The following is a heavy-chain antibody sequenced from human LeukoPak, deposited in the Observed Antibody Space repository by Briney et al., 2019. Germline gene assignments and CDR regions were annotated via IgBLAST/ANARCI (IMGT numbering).Heavy chain of an antibody. V-gene: IGHV1-46*01. D-gene: IGHD2-2*01. CDR2: INPSGGST. J-gene: IGHJ5*02. CDR3: ARGVVPAAILSWFDP. Sequence: ASVKVSCEASGYTFTSYYMHWVRQAPGQGLEWMGIINPSGGSTSYAQKFQGRVTMTRDMSTSTVYMELSSLRSEDTAVYYCARGVVPAAILSWFDPWGQGTLVTVSS. CDR1: GYTFTSYY.